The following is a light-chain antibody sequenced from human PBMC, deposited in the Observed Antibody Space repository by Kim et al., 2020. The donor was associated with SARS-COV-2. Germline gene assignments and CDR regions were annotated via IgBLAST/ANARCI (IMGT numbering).Light chain of an antibody. V-gene: IGKV1-33*01. CDR2: DAS. J-gene: IGKJ4*01. CDR3: QHYDDLPLT. CDR1: QDVTNY. Sequence: GYVGDPVTITCQESQDVTNYLNWFQQKPGKAPQLLIYDASTLETGVPSRFSGSGSGTEFTFTISSLQPEDVATYYCQHYDDLPLTFGGGTKVDIK.